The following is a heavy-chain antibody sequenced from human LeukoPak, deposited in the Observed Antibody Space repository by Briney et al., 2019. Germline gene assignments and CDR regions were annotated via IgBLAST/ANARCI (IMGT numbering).Heavy chain of an antibody. J-gene: IGHJ4*02. CDR1: GFTFSSHG. CDR3: ANGYCSSTSCYSDYYFDY. D-gene: IGHD2-2*01. Sequence: GGSLRLSCAASGFTFSSHGMHWVRQAPGKGLEWVAVISYDGSNKYYADSVKGRFTISRDNSKNTLYLQMNSLRAEDTAVYYCANGYCSSTSCYSDYYFDYWGQGTLVTVSS. V-gene: IGHV3-30*18. CDR2: ISYDGSNK.